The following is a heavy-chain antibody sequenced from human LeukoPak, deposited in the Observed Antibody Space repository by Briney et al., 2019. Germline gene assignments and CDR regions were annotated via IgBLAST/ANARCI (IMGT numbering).Heavy chain of an antibody. Sequence: ASVKVSCKASGYTFPGYYMHWVRQAPGQGLEWMGRINPNSGSTNYAQKFQGRVTMTRDTSISTAYMELSRLRSDDTAVYYCARDIVVVPAAMGVDYWGQGTLVTVSS. CDR1: GYTFPGYY. CDR2: INPNSGST. V-gene: IGHV1-2*06. CDR3: ARDIVVVPAAMGVDY. J-gene: IGHJ4*02. D-gene: IGHD2-2*01.